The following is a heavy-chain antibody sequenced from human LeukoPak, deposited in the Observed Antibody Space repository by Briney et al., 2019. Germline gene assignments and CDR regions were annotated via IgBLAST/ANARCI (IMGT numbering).Heavy chain of an antibody. Sequence: PSETLSLTCTVSGGSISSSTYYWGWIRQPPGKGLEWIASIYYSGSTYYNPSLKSRVTISVDTSENQFSLKLSSVTAADTAVYYCARAPISLWSNPFDYWGQGTLVTVSS. CDR3: ARAPISLWSNPFDY. CDR1: GGSISSSTYY. V-gene: IGHV4-39*07. CDR2: IYYSGST. D-gene: IGHD3-10*01. J-gene: IGHJ4*02.